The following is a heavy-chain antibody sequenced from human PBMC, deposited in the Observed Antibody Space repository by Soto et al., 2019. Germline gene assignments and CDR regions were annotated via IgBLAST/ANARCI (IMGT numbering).Heavy chain of an antibody. CDR1: CESISSSSNY. CDR3: ARQRTTGVTQAYFDH. V-gene: IGHV4-39*01. D-gene: IGHD2-21*02. CDR2: IYSSGRT. Sequence: PSESLSLTCIVSCESISSSSNYWGSIRQPPGKGLEWIGSIYSSGRTYYNPSFKSRFTISIDTSKTQFSLKLSSVTDTDTAVYYCARQRTTGVTQAYFDHWGQGALDTVS. J-gene: IGHJ4*02.